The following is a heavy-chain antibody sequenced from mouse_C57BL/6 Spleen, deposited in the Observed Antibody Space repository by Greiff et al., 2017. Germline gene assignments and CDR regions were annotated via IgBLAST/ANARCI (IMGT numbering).Heavy chain of an antibody. V-gene: IGHV1-20*01. CDR3: ARNYCSSSSFDD. D-gene: IGHD1-1*01. Sequence: DVQLVESGPELVKPGASVKISCKASGYSFTGYFMNWVMQSPGKSLEWIGRINPYNGDTFYNQKFKGKATLTVDKSSSTAHMELRSLTSEDSAVYDCARNYCSSSSFDDWGQVTTLTVAS. J-gene: IGHJ2*01. CDR2: INPYNGDT. CDR1: GYSFTGYF.